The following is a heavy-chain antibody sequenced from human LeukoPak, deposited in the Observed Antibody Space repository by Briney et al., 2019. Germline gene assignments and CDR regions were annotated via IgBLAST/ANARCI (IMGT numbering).Heavy chain of an antibody. CDR2: ISYSGNT. CDR3: AGRPILGVIIHAFDI. D-gene: IGHD3-3*01. Sequence: PSETLSLTCTVSGGSISSSTYYWGWLRQPPGKGLEWIGSISYSGNTFYHPSLKSRVAISGDTSKNQFSLKLSSVTAADTAVYYCAGRPILGVIIHAFDIWGQGTMVTVSS. V-gene: IGHV4-39*01. J-gene: IGHJ3*02. CDR1: GGSISSSTYY.